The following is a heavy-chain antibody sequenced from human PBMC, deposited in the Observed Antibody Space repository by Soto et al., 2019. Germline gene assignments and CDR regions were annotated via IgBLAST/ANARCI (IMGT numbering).Heavy chain of an antibody. CDR2: ISYDGSNK. CDR3: ARKIDSLRYFAWLSPRGPVDY. Sequence: QVQLVESGGGVVQPGRSLRLSCAASGFTFSSYAMHWVRQAPGKGLEWVAVISYDGSNKYYADSVKGRFTISRDNSKNALYLEMNSLRAEDTAVYYCARKIDSLRYFAWLSPRGPVDYWGQGTLVTVSS. V-gene: IGHV3-30-3*01. CDR1: GFTFSSYA. D-gene: IGHD3-9*01. J-gene: IGHJ4*02.